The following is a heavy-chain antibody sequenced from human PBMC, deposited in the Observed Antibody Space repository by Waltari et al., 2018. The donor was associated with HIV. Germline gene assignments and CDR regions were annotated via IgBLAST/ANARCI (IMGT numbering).Heavy chain of an antibody. Sequence: QLQLQESCPGLVKPSETLSLTCTVSGGSISSSSYYWAWIRQPPGKGLEWIGRIYYSGSTCYNPSHESRVTISVDTSKNQFSLKLSSVTAADTAVYYCARLRGAVAGLPGGFDFDYWGQGTLVTVSS. V-gene: IGHV4-39*01. CDR2: IYYSGST. CDR3: ARLRGAVAGLPGGFDFDY. CDR1: GGSISSSSYY. J-gene: IGHJ4*02. D-gene: IGHD6-19*01.